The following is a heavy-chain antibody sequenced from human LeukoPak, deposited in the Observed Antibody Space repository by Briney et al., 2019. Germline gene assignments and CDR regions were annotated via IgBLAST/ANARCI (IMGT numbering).Heavy chain of an antibody. CDR1: GDSVSSSAVA. J-gene: IGHJ3*02. D-gene: IGHD1-26*01. Sequence: SQTLSLTFAISGDSVSSSAVAWNWIRLSPSRGLEWLGVTYYRSKWYNDFALSVKSRITIKPDTSNNQFSLQLNSVTPEDTAVYYCARQSYRAFDIWGQGTLVTVSS. CDR3: ARQSYRAFDI. V-gene: IGHV6-1*01. CDR2: TYYRSKWYN.